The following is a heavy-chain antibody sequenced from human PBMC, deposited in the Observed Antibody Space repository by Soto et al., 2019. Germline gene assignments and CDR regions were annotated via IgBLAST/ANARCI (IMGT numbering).Heavy chain of an antibody. CDR2: ISSGSVHI. D-gene: IGHD1-1*01. CDR1: GCTFNSYS. V-gene: IGHV3-21*02. J-gene: IGHJ3*01. CDR3: ARYDAFKAFDL. Sequence: EVELVESGGGLVKPGGSLRLSCAASGCTFNSYSVNWVRQAPGKGLEWVASISSGSVHIDFADSVKGRFTISRDEVTNSVSLQMDSLRVEDTGIYYCARYDAFKAFDLWGQGTMVTVSS.